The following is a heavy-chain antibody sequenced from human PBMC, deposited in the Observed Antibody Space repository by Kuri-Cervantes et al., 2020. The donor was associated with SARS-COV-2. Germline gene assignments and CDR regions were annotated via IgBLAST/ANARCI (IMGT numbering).Heavy chain of an antibody. V-gene: IGHV1-69*05. CDR3: ARGLLSNSVLWWNAGEAFEI. CDR1: GYTFTGYY. D-gene: IGHD2-21*01. CDR2: IIPIFGTA. Sequence: SVKVSCKASGYTFTGYYMHWVRQAPGQGLEWMGGIIPIFGTANYAQKFQGRVTITTDESTSTAYMELSSLRSEDTAVYYCARGLLSNSVLWWNAGEAFEIWGQGTMVTVSS. J-gene: IGHJ3*02.